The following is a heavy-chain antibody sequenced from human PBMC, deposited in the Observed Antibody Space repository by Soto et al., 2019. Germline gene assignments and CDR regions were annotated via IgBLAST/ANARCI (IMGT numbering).Heavy chain of an antibody. CDR3: ASQEAGSSGPYYYYGMDV. J-gene: IGHJ6*02. CDR1: GGTFSSYA. CDR2: IIPIFGTA. D-gene: IGHD6-6*01. V-gene: IGHV1-69*13. Sequence: GASVKVSCKASGGTFSSYAISWVRQAPGQGLEWMGGIIPIFGTANYAQKFQGRVTITADESTSTAYMELSSLRSEDTAVYYCASQEAGSSGPYYYYGMDVWGQGTTVTVSS.